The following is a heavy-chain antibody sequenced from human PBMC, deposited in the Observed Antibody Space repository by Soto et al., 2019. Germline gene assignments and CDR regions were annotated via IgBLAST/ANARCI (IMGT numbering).Heavy chain of an antibody. J-gene: IGHJ4*02. CDR1: GFTFSRYS. CDR2: ISSGSSTI. D-gene: IGHD2-15*01. CDR3: ARGEERVARPPAY. Sequence: GGSLRLSCAASGFTFSRYSMNWVRQAPGKGLEWVSYISSGSSTIKYGDSVKGRFTVSRDNAKNSLFLQMNSLRAEDTAVYYCARGEERVARPPAYWGQGTLVTVSS. V-gene: IGHV3-48*04.